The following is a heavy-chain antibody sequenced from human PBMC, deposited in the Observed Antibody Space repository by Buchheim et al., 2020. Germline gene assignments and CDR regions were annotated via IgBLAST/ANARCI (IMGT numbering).Heavy chain of an antibody. Sequence: QVQLVESGGGVVQPGRSLRLSCAASGFTFSSYAMHWVRQAPGKGLEWVAVISYDGSNKYYADSVKGRFTISRDNSKNTLYLQMNSLRAEDTAVYYCARDGWYDRYYDGSGYSYYFGYWGQGTL. CDR2: ISYDGSNK. D-gene: IGHD3-22*01. CDR3: ARDGWYDRYYDGSGYSYYFGY. J-gene: IGHJ4*02. CDR1: GFTFSSYA. V-gene: IGHV3-30*04.